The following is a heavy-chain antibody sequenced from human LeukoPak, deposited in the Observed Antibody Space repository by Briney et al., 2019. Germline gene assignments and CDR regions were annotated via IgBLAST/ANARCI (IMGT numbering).Heavy chain of an antibody. CDR1: GFTFSSYS. CDR2: ISSSSSYI. Sequence: GGSLRLSCAASGFTFSSYSMNWVRQAPGKGLEWVSSISSSSSYIYYADSVKGRFTISRDNAKNSLYLQMNSLRAEDTAVYYCARSYGSGSYDLYYYYMDVWGKGTTVTVSS. J-gene: IGHJ6*03. CDR3: ARSYGSGSYDLYYYYMDV. D-gene: IGHD3-10*01. V-gene: IGHV3-21*01.